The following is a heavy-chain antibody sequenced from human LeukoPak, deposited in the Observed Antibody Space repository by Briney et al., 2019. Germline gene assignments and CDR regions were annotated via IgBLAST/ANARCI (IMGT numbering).Heavy chain of an antibody. Sequence: GGSLRLSCAASGFTFSSYSMNWVRQAPGKGLEWVSYISSSSSTIYYADSVKGRFTISRDNARNSLYLQMNSLRDEDTAVYYCARIPWSQTEYFQHWGQGTLVTVSS. CDR1: GFTFSSYS. CDR2: ISSSSSTI. J-gene: IGHJ1*01. CDR3: ARIPWSQTEYFQH. D-gene: IGHD3-3*01. V-gene: IGHV3-48*02.